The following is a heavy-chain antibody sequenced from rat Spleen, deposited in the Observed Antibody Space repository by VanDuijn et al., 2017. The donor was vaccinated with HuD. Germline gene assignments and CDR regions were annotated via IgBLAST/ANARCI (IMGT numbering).Heavy chain of an antibody. J-gene: IGHJ1*01. CDR3: AREGTTGLDWFFDF. CDR1: GFSLTSYH. Sequence: QVQLRESGPGLVQPSQTLSLTCTVSGFSLTSYHVSWVRQPTGKGLEWMGVIWTGGSTDYNSAVKSRLSISRDTSKSQVFLKINSLQTEDIATYYCAREGTTGLDWFFDFWGPGTMVTVSS. D-gene: IGHD1-11*01. V-gene: IGHV2-30*01. CDR2: IWTGGST.